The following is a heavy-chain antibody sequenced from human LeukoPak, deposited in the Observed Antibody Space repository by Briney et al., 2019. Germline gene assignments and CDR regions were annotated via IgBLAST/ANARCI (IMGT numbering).Heavy chain of an antibody. Sequence: GGSLRLSCAASGFTFSSYAMSWVRQAPGQGLEWVSAISGSGGSTYYADSVKGRFTISRDNSKNTLYLQMKSLRAEDTAVYYCASHHYYDSSGLDDYFDYWGQGTLVTVSS. CDR3: ASHHYYDSSGLDDYFDY. J-gene: IGHJ4*02. V-gene: IGHV3-23*01. CDR2: ISGSGGST. D-gene: IGHD3-22*01. CDR1: GFTFSSYA.